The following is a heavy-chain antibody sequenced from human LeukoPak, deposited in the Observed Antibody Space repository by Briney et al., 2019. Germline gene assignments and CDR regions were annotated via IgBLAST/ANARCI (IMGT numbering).Heavy chain of an antibody. D-gene: IGHD7-27*01. CDR3: ARAGERIFDY. CDR1: GFTFSSYE. J-gene: IGHJ4*02. Sequence: GSLRLSCAASGFTFSSYEMNWVRQAPGKGLEWVSFITGSGTIIYYADSVKGRFTISRDNAKNSLYLQMNSLRAEDTAVYYCARAGERIFDYWGQGTLVTVSP. CDR2: ITGSGTII. V-gene: IGHV3-48*03.